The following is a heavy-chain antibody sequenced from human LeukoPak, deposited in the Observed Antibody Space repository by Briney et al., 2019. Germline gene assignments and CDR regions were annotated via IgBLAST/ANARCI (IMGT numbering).Heavy chain of an antibody. CDR2: ISSSSSTI. Sequence: GGSLRLSCAASGFTFGSYSMNWVRQAPGKGLEWVSYISSSSSTIYYADSVKGRFTISRDNAKNSLYLQMNSLRAEDTAVYYCAKETRGGWYDYFDYWGQGTLVTVSS. V-gene: IGHV3-48*01. CDR3: AKETRGGWYDYFDY. D-gene: IGHD6-19*01. CDR1: GFTFGSYS. J-gene: IGHJ4*02.